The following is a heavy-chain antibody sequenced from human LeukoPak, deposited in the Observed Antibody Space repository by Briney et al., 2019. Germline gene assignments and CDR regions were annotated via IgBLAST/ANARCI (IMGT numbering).Heavy chain of an antibody. D-gene: IGHD5-18*01. Sequence: GGTLRLSCAASGFSFSSDGMSWVRQAPGKGLEWVSGIIGGAGSTYYADSVKGRFTISRDNSKNTLYLQMNSLRAEDTAVYYCARVLVDSYGYSNGYWGQGTLVTVSS. CDR2: IIGGAGST. J-gene: IGHJ4*02. CDR3: ARVLVDSYGYSNGY. V-gene: IGHV3-23*01. CDR1: GFSFSSDG.